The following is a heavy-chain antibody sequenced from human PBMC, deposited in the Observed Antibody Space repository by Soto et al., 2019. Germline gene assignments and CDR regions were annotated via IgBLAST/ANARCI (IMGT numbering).Heavy chain of an antibody. CDR2: IYSGTNT. J-gene: IGHJ4*02. V-gene: IGHV3-53*01. D-gene: IGHD2-2*01. Sequence: PGGSLRLSCAPSGLTVSDNYMGWVRQAPGKGLEWVSIIYSGTNTYYADSVKGRFTISRDNSKNTLYLQMNSLRAEDTAVYYCAKEDDIVLVPAAIPYFDYWGQGTLVTVSS. CDR3: AKEDDIVLVPAAIPYFDY. CDR1: GLTVSDNY.